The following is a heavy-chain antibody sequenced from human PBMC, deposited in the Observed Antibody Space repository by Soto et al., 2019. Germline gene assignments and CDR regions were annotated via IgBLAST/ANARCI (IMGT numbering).Heavy chain of an antibody. CDR1: GGSISSGGYS. V-gene: IGHV4-30-2*01. Sequence: QLQLQESGSGLVKPSQTLSLTCAVSGGSISSGGYSWSWIRQPPGEGLGWIGYIYPSGRTYFNPSLKSRVTISVDRSKNQFSLKLSSVPAADTAVNYWASGQQLVRNYWGQGTLVTVSS. CDR3: ASGQQLVRNY. CDR2: IYPSGRT. J-gene: IGHJ4*02. D-gene: IGHD6-13*01.